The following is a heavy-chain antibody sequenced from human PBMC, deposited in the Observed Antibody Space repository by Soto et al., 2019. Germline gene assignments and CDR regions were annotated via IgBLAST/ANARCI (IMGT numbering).Heavy chain of an antibody. CDR1: GFTFSSYA. Sequence: GGSLRLSCAASGFTFSSYAMHWVRQAPGKGLEWVAVISYDGSNKYYADSVKGRFTISRDNSKNTLYLQMNSLRAEDTAVYYCAKYASVVIPYAFDIWGQGTMVTVAS. V-gene: IGHV3-30-3*02. D-gene: IGHD2-21*01. J-gene: IGHJ3*02. CDR2: ISYDGSNK. CDR3: AKYASVVIPYAFDI.